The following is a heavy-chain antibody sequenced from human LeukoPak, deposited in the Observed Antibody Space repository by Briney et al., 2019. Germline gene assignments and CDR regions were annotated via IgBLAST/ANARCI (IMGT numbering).Heavy chain of an antibody. CDR3: ARGDKYSSSWYSIDYYYYGMDV. D-gene: IGHD6-13*01. J-gene: IGHJ6*02. CDR2: IYPSGST. V-gene: IGHV4-30-2*01. CDR1: GDSISSNDYS. Sequence: SETLSLTCAVSGDSISSNDYSWSWIRQPPGKGLEWIGFIYPSGSTYYNPSLKSRVTISVDRSKNQFSLKLSSVTAADTAVYYCARGDKYSSSWYSIDYYYYGMDVWGQGTTVTVSS.